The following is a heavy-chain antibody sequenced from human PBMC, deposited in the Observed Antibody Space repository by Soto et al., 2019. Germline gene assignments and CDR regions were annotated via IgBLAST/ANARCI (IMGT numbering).Heavy chain of an antibody. CDR1: GFTFSNYA. Sequence: EVQLLESGGGLIQPGGSLRLSCAASGFTFSNYAMNWVRQPPGKGLEWVSGLSGSGTSTYYAVSVKGRFTVSRDNSKNTVNLQMNSLRDEDAAIYYCAKSIAFCGGDCSPDAFDIWGQGTMVTVSS. CDR3: AKSIAFCGGDCSPDAFDI. D-gene: IGHD2-21*02. CDR2: LSGSGTST. V-gene: IGHV3-23*01. J-gene: IGHJ3*02.